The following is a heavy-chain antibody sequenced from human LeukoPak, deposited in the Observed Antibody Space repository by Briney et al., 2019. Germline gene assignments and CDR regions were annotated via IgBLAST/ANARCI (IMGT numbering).Heavy chain of an antibody. V-gene: IGHV4-59*01. CDR1: GGSISSYY. J-gene: IGHJ4*02. D-gene: IGHD6-19*01. CDR3: ARERGIAVAGAPDY. Sequence: SETLSLTGTVSGGSISSYYWSWIRQPPGKGLEWIGYIYYSGSTNYNPSLKSRVTISVDTSKNQFSLKLSSVTAADTAVYYCARERGIAVAGAPDYWGQGTLVTVSS. CDR2: IYYSGST.